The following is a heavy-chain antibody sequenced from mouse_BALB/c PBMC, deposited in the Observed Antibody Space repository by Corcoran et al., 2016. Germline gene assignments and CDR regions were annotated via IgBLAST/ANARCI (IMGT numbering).Heavy chain of an antibody. V-gene: IGHV8-12*01. CDR1: GFSLSTSGMG. CDR2: IWLDDDK. J-gene: IGHJ4*01. CDR3: AGIVHSSIDY. Sequence: QVTLKESGPGILQTSQTLSLTCSFPGFSLSTSGMGVGWIRPPSGKGLECLEHIWLDDDKGDNPSVKSRLTIPKDTSSNQVFLKIASVDTADTATYYCAGIVHSSIDYWGQGTSVTVSS.